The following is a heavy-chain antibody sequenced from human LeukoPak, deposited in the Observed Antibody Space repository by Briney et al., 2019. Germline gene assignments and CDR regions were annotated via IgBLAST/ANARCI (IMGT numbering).Heavy chain of an antibody. D-gene: IGHD3-10*01. CDR3: AGRSGSFDC. V-gene: IGHV3-7*01. J-gene: IGHJ4*02. Sequence: GGSLRLSCAASGFTLSNYWMSWVRQAPGKGLEWVANIKQDGSKKNYVDSVKGRFTISRDNARNSLYLQMNSLRAEDTAVYYCAGRSGSFDCWGQGTLVTVSA. CDR2: IKQDGSKK. CDR1: GFTLSNYW.